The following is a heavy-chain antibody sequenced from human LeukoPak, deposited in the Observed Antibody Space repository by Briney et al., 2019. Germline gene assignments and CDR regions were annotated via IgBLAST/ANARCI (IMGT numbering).Heavy chain of an antibody. CDR3: ARAVSSGWYGD. J-gene: IGHJ4*02. D-gene: IGHD6-19*01. CDR1: GFTFSSYD. CDR2: IGPAGDT. V-gene: IGHV3-13*01. Sequence: GGSPRLSCAASGFTFSSYDMHWVRQATGKGLEWVSAIGPAGDTYYPGSVKGRFTISRENAKNSLYLQMNSLRAGDTAVYYCARAVSSGWYGDWGQGTLVTVSS.